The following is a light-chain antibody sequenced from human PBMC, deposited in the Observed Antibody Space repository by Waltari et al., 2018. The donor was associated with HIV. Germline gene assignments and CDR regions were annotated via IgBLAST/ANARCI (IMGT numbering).Light chain of an antibody. J-gene: IGLJ1*01. CDR3: WSYAGSYTAV. Sequence: QSALTQPPSVSASPRHSVTISCTGTNSDVAGYNYASWYQHHPGKAPKLLLYDVSKRPARVPDRFSASKSGNTASLTISGLQAEDEADYYCWSYAGSYTAVFGTGTQVTVL. CDR1: NSDVAGYNY. CDR2: DVS. V-gene: IGLV2-11*01.